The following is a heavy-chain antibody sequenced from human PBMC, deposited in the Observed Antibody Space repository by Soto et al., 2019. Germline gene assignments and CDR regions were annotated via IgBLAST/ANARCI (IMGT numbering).Heavy chain of an antibody. V-gene: IGHV1-69*01. CDR3: ATLAGYSSAPFFADS. D-gene: IGHD6-13*01. Sequence: QVQLVQSGAEVKRPGSSVTVSCTTSGDTLKTYTISWVRQAPGQGLEWMGGIIPPFAAAYYAQNFQARVTITADASTNTVYMEMTSLRSDDTAVYYCATLAGYSSAPFFADSWGQGSLLIVS. CDR2: IIPPFAAA. J-gene: IGHJ5*01. CDR1: GDTLKTYT.